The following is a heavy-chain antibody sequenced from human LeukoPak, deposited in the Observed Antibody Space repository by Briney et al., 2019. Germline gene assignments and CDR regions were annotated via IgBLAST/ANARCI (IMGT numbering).Heavy chain of an antibody. J-gene: IGHJ5*02. V-gene: IGHV3-23*01. Sequence: AGGSLTLSCAASGFTFSSYAMSWVRQAPGKGLEWVSAISGSGGSTYYADSVKGRFTISRDNSKNTLYLQMNSLRAEDTAVYYCAKDRGYSYGYEDNWFDPWGQGTLVTVSS. CDR1: GFTFSSYA. CDR2: ISGSGGST. CDR3: AKDRGYSYGYEDNWFDP. D-gene: IGHD5-18*01.